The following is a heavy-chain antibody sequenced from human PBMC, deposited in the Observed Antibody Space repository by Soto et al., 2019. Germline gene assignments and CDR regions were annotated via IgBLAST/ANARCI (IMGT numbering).Heavy chain of an antibody. CDR3: ARNYYSDSSGYSYYFDY. Sequence: SETLSLTCTVSGGSISNYYWSWIRQPPGKGLEWIGCIHYSGTTNYNPSLKSRVTISVDTSNNQFSLKLSSVTAADTAVYYCARNYYSDSSGYSYYFDYWGQGTLVTVSS. CDR1: GGSISNYY. CDR2: IHYSGTT. J-gene: IGHJ4*02. D-gene: IGHD3-22*01. V-gene: IGHV4-59*01.